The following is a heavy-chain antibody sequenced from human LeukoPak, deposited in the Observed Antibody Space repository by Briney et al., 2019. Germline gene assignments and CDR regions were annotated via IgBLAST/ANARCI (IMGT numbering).Heavy chain of an antibody. CDR3: ARDRSGWGYYFDY. V-gene: IGHV4-38-2*02. Sequence: SETLSLTCTVSGYSISSGYYWGWIRQPPGKGLEWIGSIYHSGSTYYNPSLKSRVTISVDTSKNQFSLKLSSVTAADTAVYYCARDRSGWGYYFDYWGQGTLVTVSS. CDR1: GYSISSGYY. J-gene: IGHJ4*02. D-gene: IGHD6-19*01. CDR2: IYHSGST.